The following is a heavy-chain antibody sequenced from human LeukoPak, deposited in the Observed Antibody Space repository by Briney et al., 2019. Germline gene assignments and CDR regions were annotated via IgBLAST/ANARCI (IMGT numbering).Heavy chain of an antibody. D-gene: IGHD2-2*01. V-gene: IGHV4-34*01. J-gene: IGHJ4*02. CDR3: ARHLYCSSTSCYAGGYYFDY. CDR1: GGSFSGYY. CDR2: IYYSGST. Sequence: SETLSLTCAVYGGSFSGYYWSWIRQPPGRGLEWIGTIYYSGSTYYNPSLKSRVTISVDTSKNQFSLRLTSVTAADTAVYYCARHLYCSSTSCYAGGYYFDYWGQGTLVTVSS.